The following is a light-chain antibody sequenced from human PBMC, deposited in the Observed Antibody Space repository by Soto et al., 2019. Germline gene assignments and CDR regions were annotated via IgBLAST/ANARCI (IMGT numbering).Light chain of an antibody. J-gene: IGKJ4*01. CDR1: QSVLYSSNNKNY. CDR2: WAS. Sequence: DIVMTQSPDSLAVSLGERATINCKSSQSVLYSSNNKNYLAWYQQKPGQPPKLLIYWASTRESGVPDRFSGSGSGTEFTITISSLQAEDVAVYYCQQYYSTPPLTFGGGTKVEIK. CDR3: QQYYSTPPLT. V-gene: IGKV4-1*01.